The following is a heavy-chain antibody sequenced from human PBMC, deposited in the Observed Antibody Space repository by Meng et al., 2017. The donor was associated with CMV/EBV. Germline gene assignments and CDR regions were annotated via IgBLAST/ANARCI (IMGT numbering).Heavy chain of an antibody. Sequence: GESLKISCAASGFTFSSYSMNWVRQAPGKGLEWVSYISSSSSTIYYADSVKGRFTISRDNVKNSLYLQMNSLRAEDTAVYYCASRAYCGGDCFDAFDIWGQGTMVTVSS. CDR1: GFTFSSYS. CDR3: ASRAYCGGDCFDAFDI. D-gene: IGHD2-21*01. V-gene: IGHV3-48*04. CDR2: ISSSSSTI. J-gene: IGHJ3*02.